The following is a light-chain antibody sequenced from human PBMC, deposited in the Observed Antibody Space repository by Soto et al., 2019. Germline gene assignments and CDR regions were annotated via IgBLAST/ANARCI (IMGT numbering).Light chain of an antibody. CDR2: WAS. CDR1: QSVLYSSNNKKY. J-gene: IGKJ2*01. Sequence: DIVMTQSPDSLAVYLGERATINCKSSQSVLYSSNNKKYLAWYQQKPGQPPKLLIYWASTRESGVPDRFSGSGAETDFTLTISSLQSEDVAVYYCQQYYSTPYTFGQGTKLEIK. CDR3: QQYYSTPYT. V-gene: IGKV4-1*01.